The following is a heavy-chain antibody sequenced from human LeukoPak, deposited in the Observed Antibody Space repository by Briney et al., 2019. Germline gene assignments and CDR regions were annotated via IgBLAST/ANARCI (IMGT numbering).Heavy chain of an antibody. CDR1: GYTVTGYY. V-gene: IGHV1-2*02. CDR3: ARYSYCGGDCYTFDY. D-gene: IGHD2-21*02. J-gene: IGHJ4*02. Sequence: ASVKVSRKASGYTVTGYYIHWVRQAPGQGPEWMGWINFNTGDTNYAQRFQGRATLTRDTSISTAYMELSRLNSDDTAIYYCARYSYCGGDCYTFDYWGQGTLVTVSS. CDR2: INFNTGDT.